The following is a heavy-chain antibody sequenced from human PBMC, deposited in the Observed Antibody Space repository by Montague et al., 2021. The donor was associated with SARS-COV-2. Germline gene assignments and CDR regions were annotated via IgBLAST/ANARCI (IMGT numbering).Heavy chain of an antibody. CDR3: AREISEPDYFDY. D-gene: IGHD1-26*01. CDR1: GGSISSNY. Sequence: SETLSLTCTVSGGSISSNYWNWIRQPPGRGLEWIGDIYYSGSTNYNPSLESRVTISADTSTNHFSLKLRSVTAADTAVYYCAREISEPDYFDYWGQGTLVTVSS. CDR2: IYYSGST. J-gene: IGHJ4*02. V-gene: IGHV4-59*01.